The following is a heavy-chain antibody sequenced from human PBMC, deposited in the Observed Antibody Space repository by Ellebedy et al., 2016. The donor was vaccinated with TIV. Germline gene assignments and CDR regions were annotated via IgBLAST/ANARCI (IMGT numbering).Heavy chain of an antibody. V-gene: IGHV3-9*01. Sequence: SLKISCAASGFTFDDFAMHWVRQAPGKGLEWVSGISWDSNYIGYADSVKGRFTISRDNAKNSVYLRMNTLRVEDTAVYHCVRDGAYGDYSPGYYGMDVWGQGTTVTVSS. D-gene: IGHD3-22*01. J-gene: IGHJ6*02. CDR1: GFTFDDFA. CDR2: ISWDSNYI. CDR3: VRDGAYGDYSPGYYGMDV.